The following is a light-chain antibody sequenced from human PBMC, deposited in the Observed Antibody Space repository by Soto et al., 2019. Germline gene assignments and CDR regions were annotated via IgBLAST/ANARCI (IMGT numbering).Light chain of an antibody. Sequence: EIVLTQSPATLSLSPGERATLSCRASQNVGGYLAWYQQKPGQAPRLLISEASNRAAGIPARFSGIGSGTDFTLTISSLEPEDFAVYYCQQRNSWPLTFGGGTKVDIK. V-gene: IGKV3-11*01. J-gene: IGKJ4*01. CDR2: EAS. CDR1: QNVGGY. CDR3: QQRNSWPLT.